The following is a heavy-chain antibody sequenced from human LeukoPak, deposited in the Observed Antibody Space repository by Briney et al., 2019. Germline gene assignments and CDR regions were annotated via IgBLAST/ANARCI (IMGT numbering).Heavy chain of an antibody. V-gene: IGHV3-20*01. CDR2: INWNGGST. J-gene: IGHJ6*02. CDR1: GFTFDDYG. CDR3: ARASIAVAGNGPGYYYYGMDV. Sequence: PGGSLRLSCAASGFTFDDYGMSWVRQAPGKGLEWVSGINWNGGSTGYADSVKGRFTISRDNAKNSLYLQMNSLRAEDTALYHCARASIAVAGNGPGYYYYGMDVWGQGTTVTVSS. D-gene: IGHD6-19*01.